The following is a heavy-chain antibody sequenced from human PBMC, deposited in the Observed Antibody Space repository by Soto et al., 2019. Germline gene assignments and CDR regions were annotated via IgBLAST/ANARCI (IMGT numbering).Heavy chain of an antibody. CDR1: GYSFIDYW. J-gene: IGHJ6*02. CDR2: IYPGDSDT. V-gene: IGHV5-51*01. CDR3: ASPGADYYYYGMDV. Sequence: GESLKISCKGSGYSFIDYWIGWLRQVPGKGLEWMGVIYPGDSDTRYSPSFQGHVTISADKSISTAYLQWSTLKASDTAMYYCASPGADYYYYGMDVWGQGTTVTVSS.